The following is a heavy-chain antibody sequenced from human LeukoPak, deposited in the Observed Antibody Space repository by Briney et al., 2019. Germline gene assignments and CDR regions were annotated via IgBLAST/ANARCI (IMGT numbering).Heavy chain of an antibody. Sequence: KPSETLSLTCTVSGGSISIYYWSWIRQPAGKGLEWIGRIYTSGSTNYNPSLKSRVTISVDTSKNQFSLRLSSVTAADTAVYYCAREERVTHDFWSGLIDYWGQGTLVTVSS. CDR2: IYTSGST. CDR1: GGSISIYY. CDR3: AREERVTHDFWSGLIDY. D-gene: IGHD3-3*01. V-gene: IGHV4-4*07. J-gene: IGHJ4*02.